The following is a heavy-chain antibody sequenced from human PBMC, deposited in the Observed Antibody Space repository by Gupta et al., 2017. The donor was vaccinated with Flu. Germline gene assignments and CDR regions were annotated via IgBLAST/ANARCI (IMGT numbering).Heavy chain of an antibody. CDR2: IKSETDGGTT. Sequence: VQLVESGGGLVKPGGSLSLSCAVPGFTFIDADMSWVRQAPGKGLEWVGRIKSETDGGTTHYAAPVKGRFTISRDDSKNTLYLQMNSLKTEDTAVYYCTTDLSGGYAFDLWGLGTLVTVSP. CDR3: TTDLSGGYAFDL. CDR1: GFTFIDAD. D-gene: IGHD2-15*01. V-gene: IGHV3-15*01. J-gene: IGHJ3*01.